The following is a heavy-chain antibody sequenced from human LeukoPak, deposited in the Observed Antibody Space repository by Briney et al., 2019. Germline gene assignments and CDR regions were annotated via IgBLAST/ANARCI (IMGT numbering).Heavy chain of an antibody. D-gene: IGHD2-2*01. V-gene: IGHV4-34*01. CDR2: INHSGST. CDR3: ARLDCSSTSCYPYYFDY. J-gene: IGHJ4*02. CDR1: GGSFSGYY. Sequence: SETLSLTCAVYGGSFSGYYWSWIRQPPGKGLEWIGEINHSGSTNYNPSLKSRVTISVDTSKNQFSLKLNSVTAADTAVYYCARLDCSSTSCYPYYFDYWGQGTLVTVSS.